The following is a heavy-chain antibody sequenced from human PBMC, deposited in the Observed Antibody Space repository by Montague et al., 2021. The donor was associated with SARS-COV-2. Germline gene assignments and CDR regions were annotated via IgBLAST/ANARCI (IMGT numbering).Heavy chain of an antibody. CDR1: GDFISYFY. J-gene: IGHJ4*02. D-gene: IGHD6-13*01. CDR2: VSASGST. CDR3: ARDVVAAPGTFDY. Sequence: SETLSLTCTVSGDFISYFYWSWIRQPAGKGLEWIGRVSASGSTNYNPSXNSRVTMSVDTSKKQFSLRLSPVTAADTAVYYCARDVVAAPGTFDYWGQGTLVTVSS. V-gene: IGHV4-4*07.